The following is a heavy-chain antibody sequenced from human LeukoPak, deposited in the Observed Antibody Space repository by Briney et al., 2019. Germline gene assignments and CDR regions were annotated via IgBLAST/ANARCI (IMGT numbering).Heavy chain of an antibody. D-gene: IGHD3-10*01. V-gene: IGHV1-2*02. CDR3: ALYSVTMVRGVSLDAFDI. CDR2: INPNSGGT. CDR1: GYTFTGYY. J-gene: IGHJ3*02. Sequence: ASVTVSCKASGYTFTGYYMHWVQQAPGQGLEWMGWINPNSGGTNYAQKFQGRVTMTRDTSISTAYMELSRLRSDDTAVYYCALYSVTMVRGVSLDAFDIWGQGTMVTVSS.